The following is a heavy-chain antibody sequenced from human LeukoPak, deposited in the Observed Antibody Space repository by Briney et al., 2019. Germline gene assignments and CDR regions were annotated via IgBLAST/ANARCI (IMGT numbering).Heavy chain of an antibody. V-gene: IGHV5-51*01. D-gene: IGHD3-3*01. CDR3: ARPSYEDQITYYFDY. CDR1: GYSFTSYW. Sequence: GESLKISCKGSGYSFTSYWIGWVRQMPGKGLEWMGIIYPGDSDTRYSPSFQGQVTISADKSISTAYLQWSSLKASDTAMYYCARPSYEDQITYYFDYWGQGTLVTVSS. CDR2: IYPGDSDT. J-gene: IGHJ4*02.